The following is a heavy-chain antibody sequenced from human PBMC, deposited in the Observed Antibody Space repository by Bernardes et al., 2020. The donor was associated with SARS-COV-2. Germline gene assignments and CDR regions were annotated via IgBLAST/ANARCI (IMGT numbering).Heavy chain of an antibody. D-gene: IGHD2-15*01. CDR2: ISSSSSTI. Sequence: GRSLRLSCAASGFTFSNYNMNWVRQAPGKGLEWVSFISSSSSTIYYADSVKGRFTISRDNAKNSLYLQMNSLRDEDTAVYYCACGGSCYFDYWGQGTLVTVSS. J-gene: IGHJ4*02. V-gene: IGHV3-48*02. CDR1: GFTFSNYN. CDR3: ACGGSCYFDY.